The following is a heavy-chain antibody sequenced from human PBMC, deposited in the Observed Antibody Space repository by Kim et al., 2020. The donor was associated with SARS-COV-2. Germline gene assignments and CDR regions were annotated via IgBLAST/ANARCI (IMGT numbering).Heavy chain of an antibody. D-gene: IGHD2-21*01. CDR3: ARAVLWYYYGMDV. CDR2: IYYSGST. J-gene: IGHJ6*02. V-gene: IGHV4-30-4*01. Sequence: SETLSLTCTVSGGSISSGDYYWSWIRQPPGKGLEWIGYIYYSGSTYYNPSLKSRVTISVDTSKNQFSLKLSSVTAADTAVYYCARAVLWYYYGMDVWGQGTTVTVSS. CDR1: GGSISSGDYY.